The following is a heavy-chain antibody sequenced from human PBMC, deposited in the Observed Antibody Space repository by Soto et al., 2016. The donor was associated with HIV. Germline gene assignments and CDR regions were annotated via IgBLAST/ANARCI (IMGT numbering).Heavy chain of an antibody. CDR1: GGSLSGYY. Sequence: QVQLQQWGAGLLKPSETLSLTCAVYGGSLSGYYWSWIRQPPGKGLEWIGEINHSGSTNYNPSLKSRVTISVDTSKNQLSLKLSSVTAADTAVYYCARGLELPPRYTYYGMDVWGQGTTVTVSS. CDR2: INHSGST. V-gene: IGHV4-34*01. D-gene: IGHD1-26*01. CDR3: ARGLELPPRYTYYGMDV. J-gene: IGHJ6*02.